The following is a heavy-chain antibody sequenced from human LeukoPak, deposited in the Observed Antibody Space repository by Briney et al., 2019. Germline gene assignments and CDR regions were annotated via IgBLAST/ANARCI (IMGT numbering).Heavy chain of an antibody. V-gene: IGHV1-2*02. CDR1: GYTFSVYY. CDR3: ARPAVTNTLDY. J-gene: IGHJ4*02. D-gene: IGHD6-19*01. Sequence: ASVKVSCKASGYTFSVYYMYWVRQAPGQGLEWMGWINPNSGDTHYAQTFQGRVSMTTDTSITTAYMELSRLKSDDTAMYYCARPAVTNTLDYWGQGTLVTVSS. CDR2: INPNSGDT.